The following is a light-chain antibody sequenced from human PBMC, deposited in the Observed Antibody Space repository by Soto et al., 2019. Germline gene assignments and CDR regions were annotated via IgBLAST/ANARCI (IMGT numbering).Light chain of an antibody. CDR2: AAS. Sequence: DIQMTQSPSSLSASAGDRVTITCRASQGISNYLAWYQQIPGNVPKLLISAASTLQSGVPSRFSGSGSGTDFTLTISSLQPEDVATYYCQKYTNVPAFGGGTKVEIK. J-gene: IGKJ4*01. CDR1: QGISNY. CDR3: QKYTNVPA. V-gene: IGKV1-27*01.